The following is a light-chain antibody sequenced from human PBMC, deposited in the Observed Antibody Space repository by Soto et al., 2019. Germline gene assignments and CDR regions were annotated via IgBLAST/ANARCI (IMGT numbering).Light chain of an antibody. CDR2: DVT. V-gene: IGLV2-14*03. J-gene: IGLJ2*01. CDR3: SSYTSNNNLL. Sequence: QSVLAQPASVSGSPGGSITISCTGTSSDVGGSDYVSWYQQHPGKAPKLMIYDVTNRPSGVSNRFSGSKSDNTAPLTISGLQAEDEADYYCSSYTSNNNLLFGGGTKVTVL. CDR1: SSDVGGSDY.